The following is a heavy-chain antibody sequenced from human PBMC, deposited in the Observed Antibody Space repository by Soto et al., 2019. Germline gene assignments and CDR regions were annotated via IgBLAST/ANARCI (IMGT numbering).Heavy chain of an antibody. Sequence: ASVKVSCKASGYTFITYAMHWVRQAPGQRLGWMGWINAGNGNTKYSQKYQGRVTITRDTSASTAYMELSSLRSEDTAVYYFARTGYCSSTTCYALYKWFDPWGQGTLVTVSS. D-gene: IGHD2-2*01. CDR3: ARTGYCSSTTCYALYKWFDP. CDR2: INAGNGNT. CDR1: GYTFITYA. V-gene: IGHV1-3*01. J-gene: IGHJ5*02.